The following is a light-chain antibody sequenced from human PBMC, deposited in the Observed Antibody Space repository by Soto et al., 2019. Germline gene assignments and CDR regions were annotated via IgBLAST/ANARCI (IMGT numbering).Light chain of an antibody. CDR2: DNT. CDR3: QSCDSSASKV. Sequence: QSVLTQPPSVSGAPGQRVTISCAGDISNIGAGYNVHWYQLLPGSAPKLLIFDNTNRPSGVPDRFSGFKSGTSASLAITGLQAEDEADYYCQSCDSSASKVFGGGTKVTVL. V-gene: IGLV1-40*01. J-gene: IGLJ2*01. CDR1: ISNIGAGYN.